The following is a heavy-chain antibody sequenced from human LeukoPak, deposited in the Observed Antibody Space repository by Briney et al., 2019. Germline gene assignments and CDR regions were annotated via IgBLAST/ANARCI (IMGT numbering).Heavy chain of an antibody. CDR2: IYHSGST. CDR1: GGSISSGGYS. J-gene: IGHJ4*02. Sequence: PSQTLSLTCAVSGGSISSGGYSWSWIRQPPGKGLEWIGYIYHSGSTYYNPSLKSRVTISVDTSKNQFSLKLSSVTAADTAVYYCARDGRARWSGSYLTFFDYWGQGTLVTVSS. V-gene: IGHV4-30-2*01. CDR3: ARDGRARWSGSYLTFFDY. D-gene: IGHD1-26*01.